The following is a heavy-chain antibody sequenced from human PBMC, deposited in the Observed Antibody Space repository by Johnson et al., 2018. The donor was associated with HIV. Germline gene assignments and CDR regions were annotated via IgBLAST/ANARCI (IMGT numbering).Heavy chain of an antibody. CDR1: GFTFSSYG. CDR2: IRYDGSNK. V-gene: IGHV3-30*02. D-gene: IGHD3-22*01. CDR3: AKAREYDSTGHDAFDI. Sequence: VQLVESGGGVVQPGGSLRLSCAASGFTFSSYGMHWVRQAPGKGLAWVAFIRYDGSNKYYADSVKGRFTISRDNSTNTLYLQMNSLRAEDTAVYYCAKAREYDSTGHDAFDIWGQGTMVTVSS. J-gene: IGHJ3*02.